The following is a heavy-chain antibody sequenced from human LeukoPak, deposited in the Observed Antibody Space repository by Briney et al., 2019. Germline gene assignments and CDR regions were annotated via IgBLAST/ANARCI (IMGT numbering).Heavy chain of an antibody. CDR1: GFTFSGYW. Sequence: GGSLRLSCAASGFTFSGYWMHWVRQAPGKGLVWVSCIISDGSFTSIADSAKGRFTISRDNAKNTVYLQMNSLRAEDTAVYYCVRDNRSYNFDYWGQGTLVTVSS. CDR3: VRDNRSYNFDY. J-gene: IGHJ4*02. D-gene: IGHD1-26*01. CDR2: IISDGSFT. V-gene: IGHV3-74*01.